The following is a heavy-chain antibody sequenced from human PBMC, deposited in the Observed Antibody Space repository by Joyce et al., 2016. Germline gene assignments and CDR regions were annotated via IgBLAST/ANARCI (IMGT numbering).Heavy chain of an antibody. Sequence: EVQLVESGGGLVKPGGSLRISCAASGFTFSTYSMNWVRQAPGKGLEWVSSISISSYIYYSDSLKGRFIISGDNAKNSLYLQMNSLRVEDTAVYYCARDSPSGYSSGFFYYMDVWGKGTTVTVSS. CDR1: GFTFSTYS. J-gene: IGHJ6*03. V-gene: IGHV3-21*01. CDR2: ISISSYI. CDR3: ARDSPSGYSSGFFYYMDV. D-gene: IGHD6-25*01.